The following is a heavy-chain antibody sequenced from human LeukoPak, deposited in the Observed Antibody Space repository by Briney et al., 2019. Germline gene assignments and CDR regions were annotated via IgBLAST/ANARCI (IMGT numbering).Heavy chain of an antibody. J-gene: IGHJ4*02. V-gene: IGHV3-11*01. CDR3: ARVGYCSGGSCYASHPLFDY. CDR1: GFTFSDYY. CDR2: ISSSGSTI. D-gene: IGHD2-15*01. Sequence: GGSLRLSCAASGFTFSDYYMSWIRQAPGKGLEGVSYISSSGSTIYYADSVKGRFTISRDNAKNSLYLQMNSLRAEDTAVYYCARVGYCSGGSCYASHPLFDYWGQGTLVTVSS.